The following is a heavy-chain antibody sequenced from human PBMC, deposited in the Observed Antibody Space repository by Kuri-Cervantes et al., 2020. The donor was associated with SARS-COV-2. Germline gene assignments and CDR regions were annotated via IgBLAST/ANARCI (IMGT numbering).Heavy chain of an antibody. CDR1: GGSISSQSYY. D-gene: IGHD1-26*01. Sequence: SETLSLTSAVSGGSISSQSYYWGWIRQPPGKGLEWIGSVYYSGSTYYNPSLKSRVTISVDTSKNQFSLKLSSVTAADTAVYYCARAGSYLDAFDIWGQGTMVTVSS. V-gene: IGHV4-39*07. CDR3: ARAGSYLDAFDI. J-gene: IGHJ3*02. CDR2: VYYSGST.